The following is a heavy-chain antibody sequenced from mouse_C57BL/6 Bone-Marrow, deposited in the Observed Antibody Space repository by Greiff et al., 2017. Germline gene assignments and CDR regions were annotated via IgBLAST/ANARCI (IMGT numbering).Heavy chain of an antibody. CDR3: AKRAPYNSTHDYAMDY. Sequence: VQLMESGPGLVQPSQSLSITCTVSGFSLTSYGVHWVRQSPGKGLEWLGVIWRGGSTDYNAAYMSRLSITKDNPKSQVFFKMNSLQADDTAIYYCAKRAPYNSTHDYAMDYWGQGTSVTVSS. J-gene: IGHJ4*01. CDR1: GFSLTSYG. CDR2: IWRGGST. V-gene: IGHV2-5*01. D-gene: IGHD2-12*01.